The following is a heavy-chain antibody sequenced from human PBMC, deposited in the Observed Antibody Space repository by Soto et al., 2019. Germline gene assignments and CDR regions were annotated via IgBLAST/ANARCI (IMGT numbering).Heavy chain of an antibody. V-gene: IGHV3-33*01. CDR2: IWHDGSKK. J-gene: IGHJ4*02. Sequence: GGSLRLSCGASGFTLSSYGMHWVRQAPGKGLEWVAVIWHDGSKKYYADSVKGRFTISRDNSKNTLDLQMNNLRAEDTAVYYCARDRGSDDPIDYWGQGTLVTVSS. CDR1: GFTLSSYG. CDR3: ARDRGSDDPIDY. D-gene: IGHD2-21*01.